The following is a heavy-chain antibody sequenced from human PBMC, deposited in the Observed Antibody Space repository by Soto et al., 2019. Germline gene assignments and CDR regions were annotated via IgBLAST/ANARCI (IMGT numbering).Heavy chain of an antibody. CDR2: IYYSGST. D-gene: IGHD5-18*01. J-gene: IGHJ4*02. V-gene: IGHV4-59*01. CDR3: ARADTAMVGKFDY. CDR1: GGSISSYY. Sequence: QVQLQESGPGLVKPSETLSLTCTVSGGSISSYYWSWIRQPPGKGLEWIGYIYYSGSTNYNPSLKSRVTISVDTSKNQFSLKLSSVTAADTAVYYCARADTAMVGKFDYWGQGTLVTVSS.